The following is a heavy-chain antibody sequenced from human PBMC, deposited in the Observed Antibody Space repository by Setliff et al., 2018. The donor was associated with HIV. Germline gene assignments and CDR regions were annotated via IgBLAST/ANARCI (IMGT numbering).Heavy chain of an antibody. D-gene: IGHD1-1*01. J-gene: IGHJ3*02. CDR3: AREERREAFDI. CDR2: LFYNGNT. Sequence: SETLSLTCTVSGGSISNNSYYWGWVRQPPGKGLELIGNLFYNGNTYYNPSLKSRVTISVDTSKNQFSLKLSSVTAADTAIYFCAREERREAFDIWGQGTMVTVSS. V-gene: IGHV4-39*01. CDR1: GGSISNNSYY.